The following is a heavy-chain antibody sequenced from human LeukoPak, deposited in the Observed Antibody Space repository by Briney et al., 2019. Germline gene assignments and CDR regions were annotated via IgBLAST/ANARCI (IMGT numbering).Heavy chain of an antibody. CDR3: AKEDYYDSRGHIKLDAFDV. J-gene: IGHJ3*01. Sequence: PGGSLRLSCAVSGFIFGSYAMGWVRQAPGKGLEWVSTISGPGGNTYYADSVKGRFTISRDNSKNTLYLQMNSLRAEDTAIYYCAKEDYYDSRGHIKLDAFDVWGQGTMVTVSS. D-gene: IGHD3-22*01. CDR2: ISGPGGNT. V-gene: IGHV3-23*01. CDR1: GFIFGSYA.